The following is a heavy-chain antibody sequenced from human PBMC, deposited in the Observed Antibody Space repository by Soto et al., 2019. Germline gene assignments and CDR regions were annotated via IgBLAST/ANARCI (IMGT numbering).Heavy chain of an antibody. Sequence: GASVKVSCKTSGYTFTAYHMHWLRQAPGHGLEWLGWTSPRTGGAKYSHKFQGRVSMTRNTSITTAYMELTGLSTDDTAVYYCARSSGSYSKWFDSWGQGTLVTVSS. CDR2: TSPRTGGA. D-gene: IGHD3-10*01. CDR1: GYTFTAYH. CDR3: ARSSGSYSKWFDS. V-gene: IGHV1-2*02. J-gene: IGHJ5*01.